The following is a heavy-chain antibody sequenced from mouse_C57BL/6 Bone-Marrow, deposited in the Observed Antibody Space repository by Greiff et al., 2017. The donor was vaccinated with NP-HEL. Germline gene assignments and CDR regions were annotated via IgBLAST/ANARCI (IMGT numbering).Heavy chain of an antibody. V-gene: IGHV1-62-2*01. CDR1: GYTFTEYT. Sequence: LQESGAELVKPGASVKLSCKASGYTFTEYTIHWVKQRSGQGLEWIGWFYPGSGSIKYNEKFKDKATLTADKSSSTVYMELSRLTSEDSAVYFCARHEEDYYGSSYYFDYWGQGTTLTVSS. J-gene: IGHJ2*01. CDR3: ARHEEDYYGSSYYFDY. CDR2: FYPGSGSI. D-gene: IGHD1-1*01.